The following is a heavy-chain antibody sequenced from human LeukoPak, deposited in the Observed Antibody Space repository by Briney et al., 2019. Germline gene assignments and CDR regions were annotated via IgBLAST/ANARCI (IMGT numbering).Heavy chain of an antibody. Sequence: GGSLRLSCAASGFTFSSYAINWVRQAPGKGLEWVSAISGSGGSTYYADSVKGRFTISRDNSKNTLYLQMNSLRAEDTAVYYCAKGTMSGSYYEGILDYWGQGTLVTVSS. D-gene: IGHD1-26*01. CDR2: ISGSGGST. V-gene: IGHV3-23*01. CDR1: GFTFSSYA. CDR3: AKGTMSGSYYEGILDY. J-gene: IGHJ4*02.